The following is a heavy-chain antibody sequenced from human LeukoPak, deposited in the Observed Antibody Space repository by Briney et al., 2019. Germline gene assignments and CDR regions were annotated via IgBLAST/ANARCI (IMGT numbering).Heavy chain of an antibody. J-gene: IGHJ4*02. V-gene: IGHV3-30-3*01. CDR2: ISKDGSDK. CDR1: GFTFSDYA. Sequence: PPGGSLRLSCAASGFTFSDYAMHWVRQAPGKGLEWVAVISKDGSDKYYPGSVRGRFTISRDNSKNTIYLQMDSLRAEDTAIYYCARDYWWNYDYWGQGTLVTVSS. D-gene: IGHD1-7*01. CDR3: ARDYWWNYDY.